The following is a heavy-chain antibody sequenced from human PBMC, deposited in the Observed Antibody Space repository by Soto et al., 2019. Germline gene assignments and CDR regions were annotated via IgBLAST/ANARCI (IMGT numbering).Heavy chain of an antibody. CDR1: GYTFTSYD. J-gene: IGHJ6*03. D-gene: IGHD3-3*01. CDR3: ASATGYYDFWSGYIHYYYMDV. Sequence: ASVKVSCKASGYTFTSYDINWVRQATGQGLEWMGWMNPNSGNTGYAQKFQGRVTMTRNTSISTAYMELSSLRSEDTAVYYCASATGYYDFWSGYIHYYYMDVWGKGTTVTVSS. V-gene: IGHV1-8*01. CDR2: MNPNSGNT.